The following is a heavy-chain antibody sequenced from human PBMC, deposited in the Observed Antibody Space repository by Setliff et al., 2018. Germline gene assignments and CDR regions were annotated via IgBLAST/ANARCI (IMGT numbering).Heavy chain of an antibody. CDR3: SRLVRFCTRIVCQRLSGDDY. D-gene: IGHD3-10*01. CDR1: GYSFSDYV. Sequence: ASVKVSCKTSGYSFSDYVVNWVRQAPGQGLEWVGWISPHNGNTYYAPKFQGTVLMTADTSTTTAYLELRSLRSDDTAVYYCSRLVRFCTRIVCQRLSGDDYWGQGTLVTVSS. V-gene: IGHV1-18*01. CDR2: ISPHNGNT. J-gene: IGHJ4*02.